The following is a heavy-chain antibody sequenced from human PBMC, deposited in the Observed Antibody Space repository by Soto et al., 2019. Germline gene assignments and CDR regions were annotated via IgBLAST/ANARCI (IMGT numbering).Heavy chain of an antibody. CDR2: MSYDGTNE. J-gene: IGHJ4*02. CDR3: ARKWGTYSSASLDY. Sequence: SLRLSFASSVFIFTHYTINLVRQAPGNGLEWVVVMSYDGTNEYYADSVKGRFTISRDNSKSTVYLQMNSLTPEDTALYYCARKWGTYSSASLDYWGLGTLVTVS. CDR1: VFIFTHYT. D-gene: IGHD6-19*01. V-gene: IGHV3-30*04.